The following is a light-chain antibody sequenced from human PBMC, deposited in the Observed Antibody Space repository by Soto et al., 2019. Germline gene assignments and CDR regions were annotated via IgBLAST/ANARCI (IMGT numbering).Light chain of an antibody. CDR2: DVR. V-gene: IGLV2-14*01. J-gene: IGLJ1*01. CDR1: SSDVGGYNY. Sequence: QSALTQPASVSGSPGQSITISCTGTSSDVGGYNYVSWYQQHPGKAPKLMIDDVRNRPSGVSNRFSGSKSVNTASLTISGVQAEDEADYYCSSYTTISTYVFGTGTKLTVL. CDR3: SSYTTISTYV.